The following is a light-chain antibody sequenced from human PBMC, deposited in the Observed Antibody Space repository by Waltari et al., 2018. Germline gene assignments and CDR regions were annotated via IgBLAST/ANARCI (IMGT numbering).Light chain of an antibody. Sequence: DIQMTQSPSSLSASVGDRVTITCRASQNINSFLNWYQQKPGRAPKLLIYAASSLHRGVPSRFSGSGSGTDYTLTISSLQPEDFATYYCQQSYSTWTSGHGTKVEI. J-gene: IGKJ1*01. CDR1: QNINSF. V-gene: IGKV1-39*01. CDR2: AAS. CDR3: QQSYSTWT.